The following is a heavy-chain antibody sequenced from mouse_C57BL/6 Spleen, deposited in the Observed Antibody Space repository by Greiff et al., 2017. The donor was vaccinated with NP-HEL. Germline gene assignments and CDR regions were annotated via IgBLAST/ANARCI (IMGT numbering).Heavy chain of an antibody. CDR3: AREGITTVVELG. CDR2: ISDGGSYT. D-gene: IGHD1-1*01. Sequence: EVQVVESGGGLVKPGGSLKLSCAASGFTFSSYAMSWVRQTPEKRLEWVATISDGGSYTYYPDNVKGRFTISRDNAKNNLYLQMSHLKSEDTAMYYCAREGITTVVELGWGQGTLVTVSA. CDR1: GFTFSSYA. V-gene: IGHV5-4*01. J-gene: IGHJ3*01.